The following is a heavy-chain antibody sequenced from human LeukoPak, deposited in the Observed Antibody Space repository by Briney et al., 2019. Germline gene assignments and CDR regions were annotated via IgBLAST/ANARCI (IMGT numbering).Heavy chain of an antibody. Sequence: ASVKVSCKASGYTFTSYAMHWVRQAPGQRLEWMGWINAGNGNTKYSQKFQGRVTITRDTSASTAYMELSSLRSEDTAVYYCARSMVRGVPMWYWGQGTLVTVSS. V-gene: IGHV1-3*01. D-gene: IGHD3-10*01. J-gene: IGHJ4*02. CDR3: ARSMVRGVPMWY. CDR1: GYTFTSYA. CDR2: INAGNGNT.